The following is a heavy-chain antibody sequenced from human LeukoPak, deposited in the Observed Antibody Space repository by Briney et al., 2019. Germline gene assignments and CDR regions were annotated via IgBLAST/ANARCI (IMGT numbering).Heavy chain of an antibody. Sequence: SVKVSCKASGGTFSSYAISWVRQAPGQGLEWMGRIIPILGIANYAQKLQGRVTITADKSTSTAYMELSSLRSEDTAVYYCARGSEVFDYWGQGTLVTVSS. J-gene: IGHJ4*02. CDR3: ARGSEVFDY. V-gene: IGHV1-69*04. CDR2: IIPILGIA. CDR1: GGTFSSYA.